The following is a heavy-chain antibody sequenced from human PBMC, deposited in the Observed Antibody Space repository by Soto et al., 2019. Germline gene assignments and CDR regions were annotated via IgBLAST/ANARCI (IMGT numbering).Heavy chain of an antibody. V-gene: IGHV4-34*01. J-gene: IGHJ6*02. D-gene: IGHD2-2*01. CDR1: GGSFSGYY. CDR3: ARDVAYLRVPTALSAGMDV. CDR2: INHSGST. Sequence: SETLSLTCAVYGGSFSGYYWSWIRQPPGKGLEWIGEINHSGSTNYNPSLKSRVTISVDTSKNQFSLKLSSVTAADTAVYYCARDVAYLRVPTALSAGMDVWGQGTTVTVSS.